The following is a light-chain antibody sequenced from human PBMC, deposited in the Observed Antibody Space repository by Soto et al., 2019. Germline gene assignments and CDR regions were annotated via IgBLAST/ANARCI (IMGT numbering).Light chain of an antibody. CDR2: EVS. Sequence: QSVLTQPASVSGSPGQSITISCTGYIHYDFVSWYQQHPGTAPKLVIYEVSNRPSGTSDRFSGSKSGHTASLPIYGLQTEDEALYYCGSYTSSSNYVFGNATTVTVL. J-gene: IGLJ1*01. CDR3: GSYTSSSNYV. V-gene: IGLV2-14*01. CDR1: IHYDF.